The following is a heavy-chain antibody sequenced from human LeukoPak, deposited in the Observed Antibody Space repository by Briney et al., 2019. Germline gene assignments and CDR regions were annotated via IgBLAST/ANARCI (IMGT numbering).Heavy chain of an antibody. CDR3: AGGYYYDSSGYTY. Sequence: TGGSLRLSCAASGFTFGSYSMNWVRQAPGKGLEWVSSISSSSSYIYYADSVKGRFTISRDNAKNSLYLQMNSLRAEDTAVYYCAGGYYYDSSGYTYWGQGTLVTVSS. CDR2: ISSSSSYI. V-gene: IGHV3-21*01. D-gene: IGHD3-22*01. J-gene: IGHJ4*02. CDR1: GFTFGSYS.